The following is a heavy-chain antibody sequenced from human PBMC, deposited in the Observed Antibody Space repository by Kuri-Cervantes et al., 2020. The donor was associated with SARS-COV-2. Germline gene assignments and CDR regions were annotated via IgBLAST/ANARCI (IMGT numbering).Heavy chain of an antibody. D-gene: IGHD3-10*01. J-gene: IGHJ3*02. Sequence: GESLKISCAASGFTFSSYSMNWVRQAPGKGLEWVSSISSSSSYIYYADSVKGRFTISRDNAKNPLYLQMNSLRAEDTAVYYCARDSITMVQGVTSDAFDIWGQGTMVTVSS. V-gene: IGHV3-21*04. CDR3: ARDSITMVQGVTSDAFDI. CDR2: ISSSSSYI. CDR1: GFTFSSYS.